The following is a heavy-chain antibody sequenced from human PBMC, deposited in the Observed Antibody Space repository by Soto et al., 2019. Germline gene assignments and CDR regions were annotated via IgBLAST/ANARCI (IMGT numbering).Heavy chain of an antibody. CDR2: ISGSGGST. J-gene: IGHJ4*02. Sequence: PGGSLRLSCAASGFPFSSYSMSWVRQAPGKGLEWVSAISGSGGSTYYADSVKGRFTISRDNSKDTLYLQMNSLRAEDTAVYYCAKMREGYSYGSQSNWGQGTLVTVSS. CDR1: GFPFSSYS. V-gene: IGHV3-23*01. D-gene: IGHD5-18*01. CDR3: AKMREGYSYGSQSN.